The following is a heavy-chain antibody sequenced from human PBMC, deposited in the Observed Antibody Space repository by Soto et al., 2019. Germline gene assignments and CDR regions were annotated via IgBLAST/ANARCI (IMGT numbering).Heavy chain of an antibody. CDR3: TKRRNVLRFLEWSSGMEV. V-gene: IGHV3-30*18. Sequence: GGTLRLSCVASGFTFSNYGMHWVRQAPGKGLEWVAFISDDGSNKYYADSMRGRFTMSRDNSKRTLYLQMSSLRVEDTAVYYCTKRRNVLRFLEWSSGMEVWGQGTTVTVSS. CDR2: ISDDGSNK. J-gene: IGHJ6*02. D-gene: IGHD3-3*01. CDR1: GFTFSNYG.